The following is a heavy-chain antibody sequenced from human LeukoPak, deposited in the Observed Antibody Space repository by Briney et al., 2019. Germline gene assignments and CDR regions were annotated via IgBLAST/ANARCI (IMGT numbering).Heavy chain of an antibody. CDR1: GFTFSSYW. Sequence: PGGSLRLSCAASGFTFSSYWMSWVRQAPGKGLEWVANIKQDGSEKYYVDSVKGRFTISRDNAKNSLYLQMNSLRAEDTAVYYCAREVGGYDFWSGYLLSGYYFDYWGQGTLVTVFS. D-gene: IGHD3-3*01. CDR2: IKQDGSEK. CDR3: AREVGGYDFWSGYLLSGYYFDY. V-gene: IGHV3-7*01. J-gene: IGHJ4*02.